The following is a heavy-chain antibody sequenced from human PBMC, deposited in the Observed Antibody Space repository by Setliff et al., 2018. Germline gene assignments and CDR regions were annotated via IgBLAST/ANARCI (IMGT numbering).Heavy chain of an antibody. CDR3: ARDLGGLHLTMYHFDY. D-gene: IGHD3-10*02. CDR2: ISAYNGNT. Sequence: ASVKVSCKASGYTFTSYGISWVRQAPGQGLEWMGWISAYNGNTNYAQKLQGRVTMTTDTSTSTAYMELRSPRSDDTAVYYCARDLGGLHLTMYHFDYWGQGTLVTVSS. J-gene: IGHJ4*02. CDR1: GYTFTSYG. V-gene: IGHV1-18*01.